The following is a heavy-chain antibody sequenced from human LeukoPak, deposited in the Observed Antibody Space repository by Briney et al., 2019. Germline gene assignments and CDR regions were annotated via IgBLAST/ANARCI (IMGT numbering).Heavy chain of an antibody. CDR1: GGSITTYY. J-gene: IGHJ4*02. Sequence: PSETLSLTCTVSGGSITTYYWTWIRQPAGKGLECIGRIHTSGSTTYNPSLTSRVTMSVETSKNQFSLKLSPVTAADTAVYYCARTWGFFDYWGQGTLVTVSS. D-gene: IGHD3-16*01. CDR3: ARTWGFFDY. CDR2: IHTSGST. V-gene: IGHV4-4*07.